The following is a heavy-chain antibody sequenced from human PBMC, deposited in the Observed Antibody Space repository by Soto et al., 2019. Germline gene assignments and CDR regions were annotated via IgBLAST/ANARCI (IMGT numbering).Heavy chain of an antibody. CDR1: GYTFTTYD. CDR2: ISAFNGNT. J-gene: IGHJ6*03. CDR3: ARAVSHFYHYYYMDV. V-gene: IGHV1-18*01. Sequence: QVQLVQSGAEVKKSGASVKVSCKASGYTFTTYDISWVRQAPGQGLEWMGWISAFNGNTNYAQKLKGSVTMTTDTSTSTAYMELRSLRSDDTAVYYCARAVSHFYHYYYMDVWGKGTTVTVSS. D-gene: IGHD2-8*01.